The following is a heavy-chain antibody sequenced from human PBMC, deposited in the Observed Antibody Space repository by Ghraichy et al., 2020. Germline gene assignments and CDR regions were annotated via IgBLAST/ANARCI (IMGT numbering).Heavy chain of an antibody. CDR2: ISDDGRYK. Sequence: GASLRLSCAASGFTFSRYAMHWVRQAPGKGLEWVAVISDDGRYKYYADSVKGRFTISRDNSKTTLYLQMNSLRAEDTAVYYCAREERDLGWFDPWGQGTLVTVSS. V-gene: IGHV3-30*04. D-gene: IGHD1-1*01. J-gene: IGHJ5*02. CDR1: GFTFSRYA. CDR3: AREERDLGWFDP.